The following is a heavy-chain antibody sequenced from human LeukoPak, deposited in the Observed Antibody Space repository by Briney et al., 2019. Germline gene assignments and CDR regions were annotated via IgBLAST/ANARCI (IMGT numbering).Heavy chain of an antibody. Sequence: ASVNVSCKASGYTFSGYYMHWVRQAPGQRLECLGSINPKSGDTKDAPNFQGRVTMTRDTSVSTVYMELSRLTSADTAVYYCASRPDRSLLPFFDYWGQGTLVSVSS. CDR3: ASRPDRSLLPFFDY. V-gene: IGHV1-2*02. CDR2: INPKSGDT. D-gene: IGHD1-14*01. CDR1: GYTFSGYY. J-gene: IGHJ4*02.